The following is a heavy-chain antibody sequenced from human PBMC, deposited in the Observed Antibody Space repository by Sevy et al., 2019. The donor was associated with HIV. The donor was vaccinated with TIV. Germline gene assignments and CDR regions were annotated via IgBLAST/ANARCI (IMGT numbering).Heavy chain of an antibody. Sequence: GGSLRLSCAVSGFSFDSYGMTWVRQAPGKGLEWVADIKQDGSEAYYVDSVKGRFTISRDNAKNSLYLQMNSLRDEDTAMYFCVRDKEVGASILDAWGQGTPVTVSS. V-gene: IGHV3-7*03. CDR2: IKQDGSEA. CDR3: VRDKEVGASILDA. J-gene: IGHJ5*02. CDR1: GFSFDSYG. D-gene: IGHD1-26*01.